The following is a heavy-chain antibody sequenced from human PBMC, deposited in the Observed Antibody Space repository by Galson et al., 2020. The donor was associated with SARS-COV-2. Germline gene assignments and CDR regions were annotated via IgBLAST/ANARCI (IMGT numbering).Heavy chain of an antibody. CDR2: ISAYNGNT. Sequence: ASVKVSCKASGYTFTSYGISWVRQAPGQGLEWMGWISAYNGNTNYAQKLQGRVTMTTDTSTSTAYMELRSLRSDDTAVYYCARVDNIVVVPAATWSYYYGMDVWGQGTTVTVSS. J-gene: IGHJ6*02. V-gene: IGHV1-18*04. D-gene: IGHD2-2*01. CDR1: GYTFTSYG. CDR3: ARVDNIVVVPAATWSYYYGMDV.